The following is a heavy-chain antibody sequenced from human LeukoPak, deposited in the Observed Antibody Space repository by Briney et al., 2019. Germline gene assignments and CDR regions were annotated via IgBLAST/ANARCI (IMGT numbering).Heavy chain of an antibody. J-gene: IGHJ5*02. CDR1: GGSLSSYY. CDR3: ARGDGSTMIRGVSRYGWLDP. Sequence: SETLSLTCSVSGGSLSSYYWTWIRQPAGKGLEWIGRIFTTGSTNYYPSLMSRVTMSVDTSKNQFSLKMRSVTAADTAVYYCARGDGSTMIRGVSRYGWLDPWGRGTLVTVSS. V-gene: IGHV4-4*07. D-gene: IGHD3-10*01. CDR2: IFTTGST.